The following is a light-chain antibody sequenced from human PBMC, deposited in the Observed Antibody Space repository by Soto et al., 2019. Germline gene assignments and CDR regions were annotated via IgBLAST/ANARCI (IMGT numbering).Light chain of an antibody. CDR2: GAS. CDR3: QQYGSSPVT. V-gene: IGKV3-20*01. CDR1: QSLSSTY. Sequence: EIVLTQSPGTLSLSPGERATLSCRASQSLSSTYLAWYQQKPGQAPRLLIYGASSRATGIPDRFSGSGSGTDFTLTISRLEPEDSAVYYCQQYGSSPVTFGGGTRVEIK. J-gene: IGKJ4*01.